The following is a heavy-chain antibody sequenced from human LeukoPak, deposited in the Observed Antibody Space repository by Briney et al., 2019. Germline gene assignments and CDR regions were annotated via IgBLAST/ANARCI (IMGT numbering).Heavy chain of an antibody. CDR1: GFTFSSYD. V-gene: IGHV3-13*01. Sequence: PGPSLRLSCPASGFTFSSYDMHSARQTSGKGLEWVSGIGIVGDTYYSRSVKGRYTISRDDPKNSFYLQMNSLRAGDTALYYCERVAPTNPIDYSKYHSWYFDLWGRGSLVTVSS. J-gene: IGHJ2*01. D-gene: IGHD4-11*01. CDR3: ERVAPTNPIDYSKYHSWYFDL. CDR2: IGIVGDT.